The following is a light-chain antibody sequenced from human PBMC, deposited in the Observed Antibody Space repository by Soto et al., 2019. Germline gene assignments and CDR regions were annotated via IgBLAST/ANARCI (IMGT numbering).Light chain of an antibody. CDR3: QAYDSSLSGYV. CDR2: GNS. J-gene: IGLJ1*01. CDR1: SSNIGAHYD. V-gene: IGLV1-40*01. Sequence: QSVLTQPPSVSGAPGQRVTMSCTGRSSNIGAHYDVHWYQQLPGTAPKLLIYGNSNRPSGVPDRFSGSKSGTSASLAITGLQAEDEADYYCQAYDSSLSGYVFGTGTKLTVL.